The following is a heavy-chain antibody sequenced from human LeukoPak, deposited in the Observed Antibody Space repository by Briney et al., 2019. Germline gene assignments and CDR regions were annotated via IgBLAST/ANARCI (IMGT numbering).Heavy chain of an antibody. V-gene: IGHV4-59*12. CDR1: GGSISSYY. J-gene: IGHJ4*02. Sequence: PSETLSLTCTVSGGSISSYYWSWIRQPPGKGLEWIGYIYYSGSTNYNPSLKSRVTISVDTSKNQFSLKLSSVTAADTAVYYCAREISRDFWSGYYLDYWGQGTLVTVSS. CDR3: AREISRDFWSGYYLDY. D-gene: IGHD3-3*01. CDR2: IYYSGST.